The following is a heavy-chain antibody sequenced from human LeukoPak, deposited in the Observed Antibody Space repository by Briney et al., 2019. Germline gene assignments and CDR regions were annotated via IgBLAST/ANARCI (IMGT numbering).Heavy chain of an antibody. CDR3: ARVVTAGTTVSQDY. CDR2: LSYDGSKK. CDR1: GFTFSSYA. Sequence: PGGSLRLSCAASGFTFSSYAMHWVRQAPGKGLEWAAVLSYDGSKKYYADSVKGRFTISRDNSKNTLYLQMNSLRAEDTAGYYCARVVTAGTTVSQDYWGQGTLVTVSS. V-gene: IGHV3-30-3*01. D-gene: IGHD4-17*01. J-gene: IGHJ4*02.